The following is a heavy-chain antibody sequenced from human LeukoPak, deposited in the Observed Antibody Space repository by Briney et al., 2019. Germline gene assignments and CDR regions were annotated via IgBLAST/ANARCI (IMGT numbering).Heavy chain of an antibody. V-gene: IGHV1-8*01. CDR3: ARVEFGFPYVYFDS. D-gene: IGHD3-16*01. Sequence: ASVKVSCKASGYTFTSYDINWVRQATGQGLEWMGWMNPNSGNTGYAQKFQGRVTMTRNTSISTAYMELSSLRSEDTAVYYCARVEFGFPYVYFDSWGQGTLVTVSS. CDR1: GYTFTSYD. CDR2: MNPNSGNT. J-gene: IGHJ4*02.